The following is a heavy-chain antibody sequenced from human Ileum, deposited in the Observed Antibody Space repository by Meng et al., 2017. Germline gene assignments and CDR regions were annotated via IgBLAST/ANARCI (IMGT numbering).Heavy chain of an antibody. CDR2: INHSGST. V-gene: IGHV4-34*01. D-gene: IGHD3-10*01. Sequence: QAPLQQLGAGPLKPSETLSLTCAVYGGSLSCYYLVWIRQPPGKGLAWIGEINHSGSTNSNPSLKSRVTISVDTSKNQFSRKLSSVTAADTAVYYCARGRGLIWFGEWFDPWGQGTLVTVSS. CDR3: ARGRGLIWFGEWFDP. CDR1: GGSLSCYY. J-gene: IGHJ5*02.